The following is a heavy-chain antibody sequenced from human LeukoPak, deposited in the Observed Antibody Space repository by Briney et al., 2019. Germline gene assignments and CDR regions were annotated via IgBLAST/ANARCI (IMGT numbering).Heavy chain of an antibody. V-gene: IGHV1-24*01. D-gene: IGHD6-19*01. CDR1: GYTLTELS. CDR2: FDPEDGET. Sequence: ASVKVSCKVSGYTLTELSMHWVRQAPGKGLEWMGGFDPEDGETIYAQKFQGRVTMTEDTSTDTAYIELSSLSSDETAVDYCATGPLPYSSGWYDYWGQGALVTVSS. J-gene: IGHJ4*02. CDR3: ATGPLPYSSGWYDY.